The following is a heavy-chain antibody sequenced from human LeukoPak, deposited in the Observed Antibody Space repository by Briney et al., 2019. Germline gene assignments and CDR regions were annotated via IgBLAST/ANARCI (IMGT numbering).Heavy chain of an antibody. V-gene: IGHV4-4*02. Sequence: SETLSLTCAVSGGSISSINWWSWVRQPPGKGLEWIGEILHSGSTNYNPSLKSRVTISVDTSKNQFSLKLSSVTAADTAVYYCARSLNSANIVVVPAAPNDAFDIWGQGTMVTVSS. J-gene: IGHJ3*02. CDR3: ARSLNSANIVVVPAAPNDAFDI. CDR2: ILHSGST. D-gene: IGHD2-2*01. CDR1: GGSISSINW.